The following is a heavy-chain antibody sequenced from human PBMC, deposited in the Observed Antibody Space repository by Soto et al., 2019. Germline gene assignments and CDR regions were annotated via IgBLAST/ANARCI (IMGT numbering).Heavy chain of an antibody. V-gene: IGHV3-30-3*01. CDR3: ARDRSVRWLVMYYYGMDV. Sequence: GGPLRLSCAASGFTFSSYAMHWVRQAPGKGLEWVAVISYDGSNKYYADSVKGRFTISRDNSKNTLYLQMNSLRAEDTAVYYCARDRSVRWLVMYYYGMDVWGQGTTVTVSS. CDR1: GFTFSSYA. J-gene: IGHJ6*02. D-gene: IGHD6-19*01. CDR2: ISYDGSNK.